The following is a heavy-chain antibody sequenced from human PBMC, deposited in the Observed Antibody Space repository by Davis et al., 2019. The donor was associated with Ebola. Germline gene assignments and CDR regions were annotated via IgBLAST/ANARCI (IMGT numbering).Heavy chain of an antibody. Sequence: ASVKVSCKASGYTFTDYNIHWMRQAPGQGREWLGRVILKSGATNYAQKLQGRVTMTRDTSIRTVYMELSSLRYDDTADYYCARGHNYAHEYWGQGTLVTVSS. V-gene: IGHV1-2*06. CDR2: VILKSGAT. CDR1: GYTFTDYN. D-gene: IGHD4-11*01. CDR3: ARGHNYAHEY. J-gene: IGHJ4*02.